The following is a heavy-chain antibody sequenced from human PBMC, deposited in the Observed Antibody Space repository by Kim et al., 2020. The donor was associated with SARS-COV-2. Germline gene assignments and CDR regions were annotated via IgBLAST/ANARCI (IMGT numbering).Heavy chain of an antibody. V-gene: IGHV4-59*08. D-gene: IGHD6-13*01. J-gene: IGHJ4*02. Sequence: SETLSLTCTVSGGSISTYYWSWIRQPPGKGLEWIGYMYYSGSTNSNPSLKSRVTVSVDTSKNQFSLKLSSVTAADTAVYYCASRRRDSSNISYFDYWGQGTLVTVSS. CDR3: ASRRRDSSNISYFDY. CDR2: MYYSGST. CDR1: GGSISTYY.